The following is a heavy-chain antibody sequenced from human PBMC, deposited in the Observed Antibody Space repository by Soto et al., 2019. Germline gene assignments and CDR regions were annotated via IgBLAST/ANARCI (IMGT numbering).Heavy chain of an antibody. J-gene: IGHJ6*02. CDR3: ARALYGMDV. D-gene: IGHD2-15*01. CDR1: GFTFSSYA. Sequence: QVQLVESGGGVVQPGRSLRLSCAASGFTFSSYAMHWVRQAPGKGLAWVAVISYDGSNKYYADSVKGRFTISRDNSKNTLYLQMNSLRAEDTAVYYCARALYGMDVWGQGTTVTVSS. CDR2: ISYDGSNK. V-gene: IGHV3-30-3*01.